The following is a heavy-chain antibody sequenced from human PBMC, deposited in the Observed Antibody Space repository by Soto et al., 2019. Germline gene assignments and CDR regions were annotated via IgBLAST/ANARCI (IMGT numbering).Heavy chain of an antibody. J-gene: IGHJ4*02. CDR3: AKGQGRYFDWLLSPHDY. CDR1: GFTFSSYA. Sequence: GGSLRLSCAASGFTFSSYAMSWVRQAPGKGLEWVSAISGSGGSTYYADSVKGRFTISRDNSKNTLYLQMNSLRAEDTAVYYCAKGQGRYFDWLLSPHDYWGQGTLVTVSS. CDR2: ISGSGGST. D-gene: IGHD3-9*01. V-gene: IGHV3-23*01.